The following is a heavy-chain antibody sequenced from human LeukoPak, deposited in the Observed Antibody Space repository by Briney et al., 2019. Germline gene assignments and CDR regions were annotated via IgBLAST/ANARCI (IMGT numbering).Heavy chain of an antibody. CDR2: IYYSGST. V-gene: IGHV4-59*01. CDR1: GGSISSYY. J-gene: IGHJ4*02. Sequence: PSETLSLTCTVSGGSISSYYWSWIRQPPGKGLEWIGYIYYSGSTNYNPSLKSRVTISVDTSKNQSSLKLSSVTAADTAVYYCANGYSSGWYYFDYWGQGTLVTVSS. D-gene: IGHD6-19*01. CDR3: ANGYSSGWYYFDY.